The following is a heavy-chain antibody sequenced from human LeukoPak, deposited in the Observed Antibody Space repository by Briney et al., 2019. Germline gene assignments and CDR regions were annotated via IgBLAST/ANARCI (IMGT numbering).Heavy chain of an antibody. Sequence: GGSLRLSCAASGFTFSSYAMHWVRQAPGKGLEWVAVISYDGSNKYYADSVKGRFTISRDNSKNTLYLQTNSLRAEDTAVYYCARDYYDFWSGPLYYFDYWGQGTLVTVSS. J-gene: IGHJ4*02. V-gene: IGHV3-30*04. CDR1: GFTFSSYA. CDR3: ARDYYDFWSGPLYYFDY. CDR2: ISYDGSNK. D-gene: IGHD3-3*01.